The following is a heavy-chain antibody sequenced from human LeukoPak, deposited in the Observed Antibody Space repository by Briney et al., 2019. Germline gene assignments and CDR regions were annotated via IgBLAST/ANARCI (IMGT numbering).Heavy chain of an antibody. CDR1: GFTFSSYG. CDR3: ARPPIGEFEEYYFDY. CDR2: IWYDGSNK. J-gene: IGHJ4*02. D-gene: IGHD3-10*01. Sequence: GRSLRLSCAASGFTFSSYGMHWVRQAPGKGLEWVAVIWYDGSNKYYADSVKGRFTISRDNSKNTLYLQMNSLRAEDTAVYYCARPPIGEFEEYYFDYWGQGTLVTVSS. V-gene: IGHV3-33*03.